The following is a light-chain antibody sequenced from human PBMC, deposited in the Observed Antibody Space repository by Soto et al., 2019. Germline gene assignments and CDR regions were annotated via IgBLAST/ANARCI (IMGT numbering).Light chain of an antibody. V-gene: IGKV3-11*01. CDR1: QSVSSY. Sequence: EIVLTQSPVTLSLSPGERATLSCRASQSVSSYLAWYQQKPGQAPRLLIYDASNRATGIPARFSGSGSGTDFTLTISSLEPEDFAVYYCQQRSNWLWTFGQATKVDIK. CDR3: QQRSNWLWT. CDR2: DAS. J-gene: IGKJ1*01.